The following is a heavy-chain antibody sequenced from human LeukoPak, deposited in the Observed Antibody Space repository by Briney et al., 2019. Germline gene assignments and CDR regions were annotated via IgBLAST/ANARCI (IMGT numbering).Heavy chain of an antibody. CDR3: VKEQGAWSRIAAADRYIWFDP. V-gene: IGHV3-7*01. CDR2: IKQDGSEK. D-gene: IGHD6-13*01. Sequence: PGGSLRLSCAASGFTFSSYWMSWVRQAPGKGLEWVANIKQDGSEKYYVDSVKGRFTISRDNSKNTLYLQMSSLRAEDTAVYYCVKEQGAWSRIAAADRYIWFDPWGQGTLVTVSS. J-gene: IGHJ5*02. CDR1: GFTFSSYW.